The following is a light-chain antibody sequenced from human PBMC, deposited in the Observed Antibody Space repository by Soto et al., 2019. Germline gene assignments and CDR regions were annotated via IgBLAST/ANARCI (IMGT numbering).Light chain of an antibody. V-gene: IGLV1-36*01. Sequence: QSAVTQPPSLSEAPRQRVTISCSGSSSNIGNNAVHWYQQLPGRAPKLLIYYDDLLPSGVSDRFSGSKSGTSASLAISGLQSEDEAHYYCAVWDDSLKGVVFGGGTKLTVL. CDR1: SSNIGNNA. CDR3: AVWDDSLKGVV. CDR2: YDD. J-gene: IGLJ2*01.